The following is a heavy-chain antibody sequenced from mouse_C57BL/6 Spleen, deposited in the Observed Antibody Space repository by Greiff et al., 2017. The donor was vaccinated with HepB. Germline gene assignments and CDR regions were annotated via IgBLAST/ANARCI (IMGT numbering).Heavy chain of an antibody. V-gene: IGHV3-6*01. CDR2: ISYDGSN. CDR3: AREVYYSNYGYFDY. J-gene: IGHJ2*01. CDR1: GYSITSGYY. D-gene: IGHD2-5*01. Sequence: EVQLQQSGPGLVKPSQSLSLTCSVTGYSITSGYYWNWIRQFPGNKLEWMGYISYDGSNNYNPSLKNRISITRDTSKNQFFLKLNSVTTEDTATYYCAREVYYSNYGYFDYWGQGTTLTVSS.